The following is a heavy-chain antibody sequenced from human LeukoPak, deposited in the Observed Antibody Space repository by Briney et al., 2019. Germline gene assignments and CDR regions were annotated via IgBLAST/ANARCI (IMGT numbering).Heavy chain of an antibody. D-gene: IGHD5-18*01. CDR3: AKEDVDTAMTYTLYYYYYMDV. CDR2: IRYDGSNK. Sequence: SGGSLRLSCAASGFTFSSYGMHWVRQAPGKGLEWVAFIRYDGSNKYYADSVKGRFTISRDNPKNTLYLQMNSLRAEDTAVYYCAKEDVDTAMTYTLYYYYYMDVWGKGTTVTVSS. CDR1: GFTFSSYG. V-gene: IGHV3-30*02. J-gene: IGHJ6*03.